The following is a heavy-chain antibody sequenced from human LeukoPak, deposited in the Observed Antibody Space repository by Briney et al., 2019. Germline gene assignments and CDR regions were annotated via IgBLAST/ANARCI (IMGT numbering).Heavy chain of an antibody. Sequence: SETLSLTCAVSGGSISSSNWWSWVRQPPGKGLEWIGEIYHSGSTNYNPSLKSRVTISVDTSKNQFSLKLSSVTAADTAVYYCAREAITMVRGARRNWFDPWGQGTLVTVSS. CDR1: GGSISSSNW. D-gene: IGHD3-10*01. J-gene: IGHJ5*02. V-gene: IGHV4-4*02. CDR2: IYHSGST. CDR3: AREAITMVRGARRNWFDP.